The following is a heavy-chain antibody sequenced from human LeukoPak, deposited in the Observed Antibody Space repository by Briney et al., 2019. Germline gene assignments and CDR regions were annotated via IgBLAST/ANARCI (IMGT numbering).Heavy chain of an antibody. Sequence: ASVNVSCKTSAYTFTGYYMHWVRQAPGQGLEWMGWINPNSGGTSYAQKFQGRVTMTRDTSISTAYMELSRLRSDDTAVYYCARDAVDYGGNPYYFDYWGQGTLVTVSS. CDR1: AYTFTGYY. D-gene: IGHD4-23*01. CDR2: INPNSGGT. V-gene: IGHV1-2*02. CDR3: ARDAVDYGGNPYYFDY. J-gene: IGHJ4*02.